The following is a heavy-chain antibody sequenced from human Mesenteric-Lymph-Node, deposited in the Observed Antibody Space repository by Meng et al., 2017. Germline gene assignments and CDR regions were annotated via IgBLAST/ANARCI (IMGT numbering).Heavy chain of an antibody. D-gene: IGHD3-10*01. CDR3: ARGGRPYRLWFGEEYYYGMDV. J-gene: IGHJ6*02. CDR1: GFTFSSYG. CDR2: ISDSGATI. Sequence: GESLKISCAASGFTFSSYGMHWVRQAPGKGLEWISYISDSGATIDYADSVKGRFTISRDNAKDSLYLQMNSLRAEDTAVYYCARGGRPYRLWFGEEYYYGMDVWGQGTMVTVSS. V-gene: IGHV3-48*04.